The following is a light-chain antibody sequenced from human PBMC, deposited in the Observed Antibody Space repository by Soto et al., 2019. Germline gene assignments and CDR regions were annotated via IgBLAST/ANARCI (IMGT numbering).Light chain of an antibody. CDR3: QQYGSAPTWT. V-gene: IGKV3-20*01. CDR2: GAS. Sequence: EIVLTQSPGTLSLSPGERATLSCRASQSVSSSYLAWYQQTPGQAPRLLIYGASSRATGIPDRFSGSGSGTDFPLTISRLEPEDFAVDYCQQYGSAPTWTFGQGTKVEIK. J-gene: IGKJ1*01. CDR1: QSVSSSY.